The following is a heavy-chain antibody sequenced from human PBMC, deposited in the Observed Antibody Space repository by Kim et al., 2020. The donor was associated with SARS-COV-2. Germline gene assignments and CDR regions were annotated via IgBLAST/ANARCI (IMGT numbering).Heavy chain of an antibody. CDR1: GFTFSSYG. J-gene: IGHJ4*01. CDR2: ISYDGSNK. CDR3: AKDLRQLVPLHYFDY. D-gene: IGHD6-6*01. Sequence: GGSLRLSCAASGFTFSSYGMHWVRQAPGKGLEWVAVISYDGSNKYYADSVKGRFTISRDNSKNTLYLQMNSLRAEDTAVYYCAKDLRQLVPLHYFDYWG. V-gene: IGHV3-30*18.